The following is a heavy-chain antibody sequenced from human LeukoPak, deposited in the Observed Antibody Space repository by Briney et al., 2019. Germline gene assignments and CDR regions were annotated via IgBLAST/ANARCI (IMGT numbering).Heavy chain of an antibody. Sequence: SETLSLTCPVSGGSISSYYWSWIRQPPGKGLEWIGYIYYSGSTNYNPSLKSRVTISVDTSKNQFSLKLSSVTAADTAVYYCAREIAAAGTFYYYYMDVWGKGTTVTVSS. CDR3: AREIAAAGTFYYYYMDV. J-gene: IGHJ6*03. CDR2: IYYSGST. D-gene: IGHD6-13*01. V-gene: IGHV4-59*01. CDR1: GGSISSYY.